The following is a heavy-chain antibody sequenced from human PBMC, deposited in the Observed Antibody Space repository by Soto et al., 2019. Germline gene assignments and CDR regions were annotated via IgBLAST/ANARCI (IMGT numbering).Heavy chain of an antibody. D-gene: IGHD3-22*01. V-gene: IGHV1-46*01. J-gene: IGHJ4*02. CDR1: GYTFTRYY. CDR2: INHSDDAT. CDR3: ERDITREGDYYARSGYYLDF. Sequence: ASVKVSCKGSGYTFTRYYMHWVRQAPGQGLEWMGIINHSDDATSYAEKFKGRLTMNKDTYTSTVYMKMRSLRSEDIGVYYCERDITREGDYYARSGYYLDFWGQGTLVTVSS.